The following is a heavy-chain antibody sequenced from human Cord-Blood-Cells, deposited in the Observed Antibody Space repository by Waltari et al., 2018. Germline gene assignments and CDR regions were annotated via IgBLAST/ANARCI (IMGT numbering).Heavy chain of an antibody. Sequence: QLQLQESGPGLVKPSETLSLTCTVSGGSISSSSYYWGWIRQPPGKGPEWIGSIYYRGSTVYNPSLKSRVTIAVDTAKNQFSLKLSSVTAADTAVYYCARKATGVRFDYWGQGTLVTVSS. J-gene: IGHJ4*02. D-gene: IGHD7-27*01. CDR1: GGSISSSSYY. CDR2: IYYRGST. V-gene: IGHV4-39*01. CDR3: ARKATGVRFDY.